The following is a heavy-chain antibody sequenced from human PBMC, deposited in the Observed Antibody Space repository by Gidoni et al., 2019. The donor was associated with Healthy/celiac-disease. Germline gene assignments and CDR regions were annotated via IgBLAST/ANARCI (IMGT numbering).Heavy chain of an antibody. D-gene: IGHD5-18*01. J-gene: IGHJ4*02. V-gene: IGHV3-23*01. CDR3: AKDVDTAMVTILGVIDY. Sequence: EVQLLESGGGLVQPGGSLRLSCAASGFTFSSYAMSWVRQAPGKGLEWVSAISGSGGSTYYADSVKGRFTISRDNSKNTLYLQMNSLRAEDTAVYYCAKDVDTAMVTILGVIDYWGQGTLVTVSS. CDR2: ISGSGGST. CDR1: GFTFSSYA.